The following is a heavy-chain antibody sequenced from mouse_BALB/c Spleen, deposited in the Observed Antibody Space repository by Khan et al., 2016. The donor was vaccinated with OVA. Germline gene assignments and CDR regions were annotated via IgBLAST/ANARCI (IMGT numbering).Heavy chain of an antibody. CDR1: GYTFTSYW. D-gene: IGHD2-2*01. CDR2: INPSDSET. Sequence: QVQLQQPGAELVRPGASVKLSCKASGYTFTSYWMNWVRQRPGQGLDWIGKINPSDSETHYNQMFKDKATLTVDKSSGTAYMQLSSLTSDDSAIYYCTRREKYGYDPSWFAYWGQGTLVTVSA. J-gene: IGHJ3*01. CDR3: TRREKYGYDPSWFAY. V-gene: IGHV1-61*01.